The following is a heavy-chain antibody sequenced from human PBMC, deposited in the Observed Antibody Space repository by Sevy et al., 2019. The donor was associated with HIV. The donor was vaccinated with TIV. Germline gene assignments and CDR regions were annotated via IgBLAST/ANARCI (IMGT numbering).Heavy chain of an antibody. CDR2: INNDGSNS. CDR1: GFTFGNYW. D-gene: IGHD3-10*01. CDR3: GIEMISMVPGVPDAFAI. Sequence: GGSLRLSCAAYGFTFGNYWMHWVRQAPGKGLVWISRINNDGSNSNYADSVKGRFTTSIDNAKNTLYLQMSSLRAEDTAVYHCGIEMISMVPGVPDAFAICCQGTMVTVSS. V-gene: IGHV3-74*01. J-gene: IGHJ3*02.